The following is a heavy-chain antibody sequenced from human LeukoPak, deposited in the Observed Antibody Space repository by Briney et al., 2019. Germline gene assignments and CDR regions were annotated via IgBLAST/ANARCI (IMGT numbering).Heavy chain of an antibody. CDR1: GYSFTYYW. Sequence: GESLKISCKGSGYSFTYYWIGWVRQMPGKGLEWTGIIYPGDSDTRYSPSFQGQVTISADKSINTAYLQWSSLKASDTAVYYCARLGGSKYNWFDPWGQGTPVTVSS. J-gene: IGHJ5*02. CDR2: IYPGDSDT. V-gene: IGHV5-51*01. D-gene: IGHD1-26*01. CDR3: ARLGGSKYNWFDP.